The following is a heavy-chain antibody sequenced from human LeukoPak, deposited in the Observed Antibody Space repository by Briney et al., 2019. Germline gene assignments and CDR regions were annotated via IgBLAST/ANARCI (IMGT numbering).Heavy chain of an antibody. D-gene: IGHD3-10*01. V-gene: IGHV3-7*01. CDR1: GFAFSDYS. Sequence: GGPLRLSCAASGFAFSDYSMTWVRQAPGKGLEWVANINKDGSAKNYIDSVKGRFTISRDNSKNTLYLQMNSLRAEDTAVYYCARDQGRGFGELYPFDYWGQGTLVTVSS. CDR2: INKDGSAK. CDR3: ARDQGRGFGELYPFDY. J-gene: IGHJ4*02.